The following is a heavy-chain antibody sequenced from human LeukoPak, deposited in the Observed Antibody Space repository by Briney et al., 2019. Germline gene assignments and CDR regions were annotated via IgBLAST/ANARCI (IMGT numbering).Heavy chain of an antibody. D-gene: IGHD3-22*01. CDR1: GGTFSSYA. J-gene: IGHJ4*02. CDR3: ARDPPTQAADSSGYYSQNYFDY. V-gene: IGHV1-69*04. Sequence: ASVKVSCKASGGTFSSYAISWVRQAPGQGLEWMGRIIPILGIANYAQKFQGRVTMTRDTSTSTVYMELSSLRSEDTAVYYCARDPPTQAADSSGYYSQNYFDYWGQGTLVTVSS. CDR2: IIPILGIA.